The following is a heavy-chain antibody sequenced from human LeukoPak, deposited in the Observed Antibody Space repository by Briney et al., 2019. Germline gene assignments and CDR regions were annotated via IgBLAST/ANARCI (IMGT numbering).Heavy chain of an antibody. Sequence: TSETLSLTCTVSGYSISSGYYWGWIRQPPGKGLEWIGNIYHSGSTYYNPSLKSRVTISVDTSKNQFSLKLSSVTAADTAVYYCARVDVVVPAAMGPVVDYWGQGTLVTVSS. V-gene: IGHV4-38-2*02. CDR3: ARVDVVVPAAMGPVVDY. CDR2: IYHSGST. CDR1: GYSISSGYY. J-gene: IGHJ4*02. D-gene: IGHD2-2*01.